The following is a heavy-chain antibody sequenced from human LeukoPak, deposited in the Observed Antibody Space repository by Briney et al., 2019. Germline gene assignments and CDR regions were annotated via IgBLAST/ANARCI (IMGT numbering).Heavy chain of an antibody. CDR2: INSNGGNR. D-gene: IGHD3-16*01. CDR1: EFTFSSYA. J-gene: IGHJ4*02. Sequence: GGSLRLSCAASEFTFSSYAMHWVRQAPGKGLDYVSAINSNGGNRHYADSVKGRFSISRDNSKNTLCLQMGSLRVEDMAVYYCARSREPGQITPNFDYWGQGTLVTVSS. V-gene: IGHV3-64*02. CDR3: ARSREPGQITPNFDY.